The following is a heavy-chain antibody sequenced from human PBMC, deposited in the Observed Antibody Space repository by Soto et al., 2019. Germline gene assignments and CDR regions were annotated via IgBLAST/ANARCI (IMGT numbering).Heavy chain of an antibody. V-gene: IGHV4-31*03. J-gene: IGHJ4*02. D-gene: IGHD4-17*01. Sequence: TLSLTCTVSGGSISSGGYYWSWIRQHPGKGLEWIGYIYYSGSTYYNPSLKSRVTISVDTSKNQFSLKLSSVTAADTAVYYCARGGPDYGGKGYFDYWGQGTLVTVSS. CDR2: IYYSGST. CDR3: ARGGPDYGGKGYFDY. CDR1: GGSISSGGYY.